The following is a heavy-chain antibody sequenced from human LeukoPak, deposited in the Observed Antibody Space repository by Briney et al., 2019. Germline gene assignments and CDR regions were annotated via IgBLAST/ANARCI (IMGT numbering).Heavy chain of an antibody. D-gene: IGHD3-22*01. V-gene: IGHV3-23*01. J-gene: IGHJ5*02. CDR2: ISGSGGST. Sequence: GGSLRLSCEASGFTFSNYAIHWVRQAPGKGLEWVSAISGSGGSTYYADSVKGRFTISRDNSKNTLYLQMNSLRAEDTAVYYCAKDSNYYDSSGYYYSWGQGTLVTVSS. CDR3: AKDSNYYDSSGYYYS. CDR1: GFTFSNYA.